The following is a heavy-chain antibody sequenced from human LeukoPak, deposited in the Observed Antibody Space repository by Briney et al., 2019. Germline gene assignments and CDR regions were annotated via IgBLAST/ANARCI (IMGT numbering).Heavy chain of an antibody. J-gene: IGHJ3*02. Sequence: SETLSLTCTVSGGSISSGGYYWSWIRQHPGKGLEWIGYIYYSGSTYYNPSLKSRVTISVDTSKNQFSLKLSSVTAADTAVYYCARVFNDAFDIWGRGTMVTVSS. D-gene: IGHD2-21*01. CDR3: ARVFNDAFDI. CDR1: GGSISSGGYY. V-gene: IGHV4-31*03. CDR2: IYYSGST.